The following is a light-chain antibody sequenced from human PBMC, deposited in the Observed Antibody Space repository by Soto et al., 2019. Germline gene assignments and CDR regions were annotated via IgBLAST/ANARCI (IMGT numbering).Light chain of an antibody. CDR2: GAS. Sequence: DIQMTQSPSSVSASIGDRVTITCRASQGLGVWLGWYQQKPGKAPQLLIYGASGLQVGVPSRFSGSGSGTDFTITISSLQPEDFATYYCQQAYSFPLTFGGGTKVEIK. CDR1: QGLGVW. CDR3: QQAYSFPLT. V-gene: IGKV1-12*01. J-gene: IGKJ4*01.